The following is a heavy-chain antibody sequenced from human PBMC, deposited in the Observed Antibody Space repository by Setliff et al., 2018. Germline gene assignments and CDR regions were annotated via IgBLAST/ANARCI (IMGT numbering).Heavy chain of an antibody. CDR3: ATIYGYNSLAWYSDL. Sequence: GPPVKVSCKVSGGTFRTYEINWVRQAPGQGFEWMGRIIPMFEKTNYAQKFQGRVTITADESTTTTYMELSSLRSDDTAVYYCATIYGYNSLAWYSDLWGRGTLVTVSS. J-gene: IGHJ2*01. D-gene: IGHD5-18*01. CDR2: IIPMFEKT. CDR1: GGTFRTYE. V-gene: IGHV1-69*13.